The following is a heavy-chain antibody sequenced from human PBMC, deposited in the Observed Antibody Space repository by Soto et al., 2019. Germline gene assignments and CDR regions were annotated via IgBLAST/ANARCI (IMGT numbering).Heavy chain of an antibody. CDR2: IIPIFGTA. CDR1: GGTFSSYA. CDR3: ARRRVYSSSSGIYYFDY. V-gene: IGHV1-69*13. J-gene: IGHJ4*02. D-gene: IGHD6-6*01. Sequence: SVKVSCKASGGTFSSYAISWVRQAPGQGLEWMGGIIPIFGTANYAQKFQGRVTITADESISTAYMELSRLRSDDTAVYYCARRRVYSSSSGIYYFDYWGQGTLVTVSS.